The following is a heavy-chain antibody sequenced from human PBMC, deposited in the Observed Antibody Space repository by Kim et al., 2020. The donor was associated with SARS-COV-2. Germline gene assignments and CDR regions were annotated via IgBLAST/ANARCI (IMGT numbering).Heavy chain of an antibody. CDR3: ARDRSIKSWANYFDY. V-gene: IGHV3-9*03. CDR1: GIIFDDYA. D-gene: IGHD6-6*01. Sequence: GGSLRLSCAASGIIFDDYAMHWIRQGPGKALEWISSITWNSGATKYADSVKGRFTISRDNAKKSLYLQMNSLRGDDMGFYFCARDRSIKSWANYFDYWGHGTPVNVSS. CDR2: ITWNSGAT. J-gene: IGHJ4*01.